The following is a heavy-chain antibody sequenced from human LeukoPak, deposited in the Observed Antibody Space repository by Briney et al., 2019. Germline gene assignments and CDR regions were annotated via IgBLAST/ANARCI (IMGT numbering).Heavy chain of an antibody. V-gene: IGHV4-30-2*01. CDR3: ATSPRIASYYYYYMDV. CDR1: GGSISIGGYY. D-gene: IGHD2/OR15-2a*01. Sequence: PSETLSLTCTVSGGSISIGGYYWSWIRQPPGKGLEWIVYIYHSGITYYNPSLKSQVTISVDRSKNRFSLKLSSVTAADTAVYYCATSPRIASYYYYYMDVWGKGTTVTVSS. CDR2: IYHSGIT. J-gene: IGHJ6*03.